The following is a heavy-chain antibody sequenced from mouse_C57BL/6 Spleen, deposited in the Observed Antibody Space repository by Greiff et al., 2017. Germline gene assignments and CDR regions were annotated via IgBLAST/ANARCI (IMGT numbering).Heavy chain of an antibody. CDR3: ARPVVATNYFDY. Sequence: QVQLQQPGAELVRPGTSVKLSCKASGYTFTSYWMHWVQQRPGQGLEWIGVIDPSDSYTNYNQTFKSNATLTVDTSSSTAYMQLSSLTSEDSAVYYCARPVVATNYFDYWGQGTTLTVSS. CDR1: GYTFTSYW. V-gene: IGHV1-59*01. D-gene: IGHD1-1*01. CDR2: IDPSDSYT. J-gene: IGHJ2*01.